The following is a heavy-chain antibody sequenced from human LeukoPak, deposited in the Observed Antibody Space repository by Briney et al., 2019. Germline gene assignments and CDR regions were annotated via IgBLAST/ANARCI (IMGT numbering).Heavy chain of an antibody. CDR1: GFTLSSYG. CDR3: AKSLELGAMAYYFDY. J-gene: IGHJ4*02. D-gene: IGHD5-18*01. V-gene: IGHV3-30*18. CDR2: ISYDGSNK. Sequence: GGSLRLSCAASGFTLSSYGMHWVRQAPGKGLEWVALISYDGSNKYYAGSVKGRFAISRDNSKNTLYLQMNSLRAEDTAVYYCAKSLELGAMAYYFDYWGQGTLVTVSS.